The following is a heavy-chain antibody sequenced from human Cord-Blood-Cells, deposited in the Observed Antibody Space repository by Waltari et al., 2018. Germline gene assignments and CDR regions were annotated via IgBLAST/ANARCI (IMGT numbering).Heavy chain of an antibody. CDR1: GGSFSGYY. CDR2: INHSGST. Sequence: QVQLQQWGAGLLKPSETLSLTCAVYGGSFSGYYWSWLRQPPGKGLEWIGKINHSGSTNYNPSLKSRVTISVDTSKNQFSLKLSSVTAADTAVYYCASASGFFLEWLLFDYWGQGTLVTVSS. J-gene: IGHJ4*02. V-gene: IGHV4-34*01. CDR3: ASASGFFLEWLLFDY. D-gene: IGHD3-3*01.